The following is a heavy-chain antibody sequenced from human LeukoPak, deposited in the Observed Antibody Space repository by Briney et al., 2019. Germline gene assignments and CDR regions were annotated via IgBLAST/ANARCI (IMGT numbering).Heavy chain of an antibody. J-gene: IGHJ6*02. CDR3: AREDPQTRVPEGMDV. Sequence: SETLSLTCTVSGGSISYYYWSWIRQSPGKGLEWIGYIYYSGNTNYNPSLKSRVTISVDTSKNQFSLQLRSVTAADSAVYYCAREDPQTRVPEGMDVWGQGTTVTVSS. D-gene: IGHD4/OR15-4a*01. CDR1: GGSISYYY. CDR2: IYYSGNT. V-gene: IGHV4-59*01.